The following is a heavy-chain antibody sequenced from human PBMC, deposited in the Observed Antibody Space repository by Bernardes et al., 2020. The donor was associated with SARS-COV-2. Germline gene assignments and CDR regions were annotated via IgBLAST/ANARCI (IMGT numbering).Heavy chain of an antibody. D-gene: IGHD6-13*01. V-gene: IGHV1-46*01. CDR2: INPIAGTT. CDR1: GYSLTSHH. CDR3: ARGGAGSWFDGGFDI. Sequence: ASVKVSCKTSGYSLTSHHMHWVRQPPGQGLEWVGIINPIAGTTRYAQKFQGRVTMTKDTSTSTIYMDLSSLRSEYTAVYYCARGGAGSWFDGGFDIWGQGTMVTVSS. J-gene: IGHJ3*02.